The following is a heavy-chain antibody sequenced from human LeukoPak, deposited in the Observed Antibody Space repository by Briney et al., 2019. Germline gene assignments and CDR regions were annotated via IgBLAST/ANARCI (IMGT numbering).Heavy chain of an antibody. J-gene: IGHJ2*01. CDR1: GFTFSSYA. CDR3: AKDHLAYDSSGYYYRYWYFDL. V-gene: IGHV3-23*01. D-gene: IGHD3-22*01. Sequence: GGSLRLSCAAPGFTFSSYAMSWVRQAPGKGLEWVSAISGSGGSTYYADSVKGRFTISRDNSKNTLYLQMNSLRAEDTAVYYCAKDHLAYDSSGYYYRYWYFDLWGRGTLVTVSS. CDR2: ISGSGGST.